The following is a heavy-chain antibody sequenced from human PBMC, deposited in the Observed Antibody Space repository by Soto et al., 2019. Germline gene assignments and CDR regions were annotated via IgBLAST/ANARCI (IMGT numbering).Heavy chain of an antibody. CDR3: ARDPWASDY. D-gene: IGHD3-16*01. J-gene: IGHJ4*02. Sequence: EVQLVESGGGVVQPGGSLRLSCAASGFTVSTKYMSWVRQAPGKGLEWVSVIYSGGSTFYADALRGRFTITRDNSKNTVNLQMNSLRAEDTAVYYCARDPWASDYWGQGTLVTVSS. CDR2: IYSGGST. CDR1: GFTVSTKY. V-gene: IGHV3-66*01.